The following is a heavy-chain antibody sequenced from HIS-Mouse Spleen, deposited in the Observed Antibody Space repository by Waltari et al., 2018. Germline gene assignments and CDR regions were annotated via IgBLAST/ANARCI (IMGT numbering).Heavy chain of an antibody. Sequence: QVQLQQWGAGLLKPSETLSLPCAGYGGSFSGYYWSWIRQPPGKGLEWIGEINHSGSTNYNPSLKSRVTISVDTSKNQFSLKLSSVTAADTAVYYCARGLAARFDYWGQGTLVTVSS. J-gene: IGHJ4*02. D-gene: IGHD6-6*01. CDR2: INHSGST. CDR1: GGSFSGYY. V-gene: IGHV4-34*01. CDR3: ARGLAARFDY.